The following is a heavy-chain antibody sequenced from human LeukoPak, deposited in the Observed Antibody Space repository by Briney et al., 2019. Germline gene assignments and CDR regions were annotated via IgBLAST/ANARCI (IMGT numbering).Heavy chain of an antibody. CDR1: GDSVSSNNVG. Sequence: PSQTLSLTCAISGDSVSSNNVGWSWIRQSPSRGLEWLGRTYYSSNWYYDYAVSVKSRIIINPDTSKNQFSLQLNSVTPEDTAVYFCSRGWLQKGFDYWGQGTLVTVSS. J-gene: IGHJ4*02. D-gene: IGHD5-24*01. CDR3: SRGWLQKGFDY. V-gene: IGHV6-1*01. CDR2: TYYSSNWYY.